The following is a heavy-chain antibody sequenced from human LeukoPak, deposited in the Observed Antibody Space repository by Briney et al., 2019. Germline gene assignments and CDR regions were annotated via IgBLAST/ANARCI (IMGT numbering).Heavy chain of an antibody. D-gene: IGHD4-17*01. CDR3: ARAKYGDYADAFDI. CDR2: ISSSIITI. CDR1: GFTFSSYN. V-gene: IGHV3-48*02. J-gene: IGHJ3*02. Sequence: GGSLRLSCAASGFTFSSYNMNWVRQAPGKGLEWVSYISSSIITIYYADSVKGRFTISRDNAKNSLYLQMNSLRDEDTAVYYCARAKYGDYADAFDIWGQGTMVTVSS.